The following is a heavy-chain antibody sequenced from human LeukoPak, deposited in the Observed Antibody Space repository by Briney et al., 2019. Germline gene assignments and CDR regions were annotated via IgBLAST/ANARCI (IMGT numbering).Heavy chain of an antibody. CDR2: INPNSGGT. CDR1: RYTFIRSY. V-gene: IGHV1-2*02. Sequence: GASVKVSCRASRYTFIRSYMHWLRQAPGQGLEWMGWINPNSGGTSYPQRFQGRVTTTRDTSITTAYMELTSLRSDDTAVYYCARGGYDYYFDYWGQGTLVTVSS. CDR3: ARGGYDYYFDY. J-gene: IGHJ4*02. D-gene: IGHD5-12*01.